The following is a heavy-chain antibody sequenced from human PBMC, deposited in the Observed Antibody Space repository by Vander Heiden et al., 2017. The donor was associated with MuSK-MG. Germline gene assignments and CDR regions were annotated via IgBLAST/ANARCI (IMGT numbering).Heavy chain of an antibody. V-gene: IGHV1-2*02. J-gene: IGHJ4*02. CDR3: ARDEEGYVSSTRCYLFDF. CDR2: INPNRGGT. Sequence: QVQLVQSGAEVKKSAASVKVSCKASGYTFTGYYIHWVRQAPGQGLEWMGWINPNRGGTNYAKKLQGRGTMTRDTSISTAYMELSRLRSEETAVYYCARDEEGYVSSTRCYLFDFWGQGTMVTVSS. CDR1: GYTFTGYY. D-gene: IGHD2-2*01.